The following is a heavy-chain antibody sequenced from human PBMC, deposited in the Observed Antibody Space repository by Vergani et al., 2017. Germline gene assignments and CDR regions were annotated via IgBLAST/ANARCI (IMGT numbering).Heavy chain of an antibody. V-gene: IGHV3-33*01. Sequence: QVQLVESGGGVVQPGKSLSLSCETSGFIFSDYVMHWVRQAPGKGLEWVAGIWHDGSNEKYVDSVQGRFTISRDNSKNTLYLQMNSLRVEDTAVYSCARAYGRYDWFDYWGQRTLVTVSS. D-gene: IGHD1-20*01. CDR1: GFIFSDYV. CDR3: ARAYGRYDWFDY. J-gene: IGHJ4*01. CDR2: IWHDGSNE.